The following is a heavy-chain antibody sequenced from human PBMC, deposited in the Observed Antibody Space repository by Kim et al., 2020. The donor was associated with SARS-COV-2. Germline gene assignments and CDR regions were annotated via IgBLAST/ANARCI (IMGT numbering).Heavy chain of an antibody. CDR1: GFTFSSYG. Sequence: GGSLRLSCAASGFTFSSYGMHWVRQAPGKGLEWVTVISFDGSDIYYADSVKGRFTISRDNSKNTLYLQMNSLRAEDTAVYYCAKRTSYETSGYLRYFDYWGQGTLVTVSS. D-gene: IGHD3-22*01. CDR3: AKRTSYETSGYLRYFDY. CDR2: ISFDGSDI. V-gene: IGHV3-30*18. J-gene: IGHJ4*02.